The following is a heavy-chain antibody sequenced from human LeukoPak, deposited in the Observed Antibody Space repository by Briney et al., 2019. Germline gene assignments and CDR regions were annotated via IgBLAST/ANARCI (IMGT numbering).Heavy chain of an antibody. J-gene: IGHJ3*02. D-gene: IGHD3-9*01. V-gene: IGHV3-30*02. CDR1: ELTFSSYG. CDR3: AKDSYDILTGYSDIYAFDI. Sequence: GGSLRLSCSASELTFSSYGMHWVLQAPGKGLEWVAFIRYDGSNKYYADSVKGRFTISRDNSKNTLYLQMNSLRAEDTAVYYCAKDSYDILTGYSDIYAFDIWGQGTMVTVSS. CDR2: IRYDGSNK.